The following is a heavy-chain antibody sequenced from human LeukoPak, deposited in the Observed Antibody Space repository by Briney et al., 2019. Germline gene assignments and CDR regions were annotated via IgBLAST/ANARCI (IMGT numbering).Heavy chain of an antibody. V-gene: IGHV3-30*02. Sequence: GGSLRLSCAASGFTFSNYGIHWVRQAPGKGLEWVAFIRNDGSDKYYADSVKGRFTISRDNSKNTLYLQMNSLRAEDTAVYYCAKSGYNRFDYWGQGTLVTVSS. J-gene: IGHJ4*02. CDR2: IRNDGSDK. CDR3: AKSGYNRFDY. CDR1: GFTFSNYG. D-gene: IGHD5-24*01.